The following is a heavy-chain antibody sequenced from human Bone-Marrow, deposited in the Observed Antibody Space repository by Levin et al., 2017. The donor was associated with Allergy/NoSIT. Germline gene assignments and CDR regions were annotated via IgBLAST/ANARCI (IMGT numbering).Heavy chain of an antibody. J-gene: IGHJ5*02. CDR3: ARGLIDQ. CDR2: IFNSSYT. Sequence: GESLKISCAASGFIFSDYYISWLRQAPGKGLEWVSYIFNSSYTNYAESVRGRFTISRDNAKNSVYLDMNSLRVEDTAIYYCARGLIDQWGQGTLVTVSS. V-gene: IGHV3-11*06. D-gene: IGHD2-21*02. CDR1: GFIFSDYY.